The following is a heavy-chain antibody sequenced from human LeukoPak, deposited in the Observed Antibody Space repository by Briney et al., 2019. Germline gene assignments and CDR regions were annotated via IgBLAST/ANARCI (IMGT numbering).Heavy chain of an antibody. Sequence: PSETLSLTCTVSGGSNNSYYWSWIRQPPGKGLEWIGYTHPSGNSNYSPSLKSRVTMSVDTSKNQFSLKLSSVTAADTAVYYCARGVTDIVVVPAAIYDYYYYMDVWGKGTMVTVSS. CDR3: ARGVTDIVVVPAAIYDYYYYMDV. CDR2: THPSGNS. V-gene: IGHV4-4*09. D-gene: IGHD2-2*01. CDR1: GGSNNSYY. J-gene: IGHJ6*03.